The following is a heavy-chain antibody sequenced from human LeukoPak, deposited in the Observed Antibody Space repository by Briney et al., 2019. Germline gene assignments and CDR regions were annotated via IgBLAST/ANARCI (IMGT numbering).Heavy chain of an antibody. CDR1: GGSIGNYY. D-gene: IGHD2-15*01. CDR2: IDYSGST. J-gene: IGHJ4*02. Sequence: SETLSLTCTVSGGSIGNYYWSWIRQPPGKGLEWIAYIDYSGSTRYNPSLKSRLTISVDPSKNQFSLRLTSVTAAGSAVYYCARAALGFCHGGTCPYYFDYWGQGTLVTVSS. V-gene: IGHV4-59*01. CDR3: ARAALGFCHGGTCPYYFDY.